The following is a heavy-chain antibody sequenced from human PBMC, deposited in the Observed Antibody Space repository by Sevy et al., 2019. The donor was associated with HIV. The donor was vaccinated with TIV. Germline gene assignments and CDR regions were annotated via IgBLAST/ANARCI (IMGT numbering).Heavy chain of an antibody. D-gene: IGHD3-22*01. CDR1: GTSFSSDS. V-gene: IGHV4-34*01. CDR3: ARWRGTRVTMIVVVTTGYFDH. J-gene: IGHJ4*02. Sequence: SETLSLTCTVSGTSFSSDSWTWIRQSPGKGLEWIGEINHTGSTNYNPALKSRVTRSVDTSKSQFSLKLTSVTAADTAIYYCARWRGTRVTMIVVVTTGYFDHWGQGTLVTVSS. CDR2: INHTGST.